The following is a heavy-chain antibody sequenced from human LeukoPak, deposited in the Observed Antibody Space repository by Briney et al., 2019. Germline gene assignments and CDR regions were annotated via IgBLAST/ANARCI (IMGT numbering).Heavy chain of an antibody. CDR2: IYYSGST. J-gene: IGHJ4*02. D-gene: IGHD2-2*01. CDR1: GGSISSYY. V-gene: IGHV4-59*01. CDR3: ARDGGVDCSSTSCYLGY. Sequence: SETLSLTCTVSGGSISSYYWSWIRQPPGKGLEWLGYIYYSGSTNYNPSLKSRVTISVDTSKNQFSLKLSSVTAADTAVYYCARDGGVDCSSTSCYLGYWGQGTLVTVSS.